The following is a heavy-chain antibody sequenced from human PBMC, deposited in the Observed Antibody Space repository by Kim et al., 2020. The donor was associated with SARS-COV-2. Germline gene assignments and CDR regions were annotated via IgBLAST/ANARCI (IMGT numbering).Heavy chain of an antibody. Sequence: SETLSLTCTVSGGSISSYYWSWIRQPPGKGLEWIGYIYYSGSTNYNPSLKSRVTISVDTSKNQFSLKLSSVTSADTAVYYCARDRGGHSGYDYGGYFDYWGQGTLVTVSS. J-gene: IGHJ4*02. CDR2: IYYSGST. V-gene: IGHV4-59*13. CDR3: ARDRGGHSGYDYGGYFDY. CDR1: GGSISSYY. D-gene: IGHD5-12*01.